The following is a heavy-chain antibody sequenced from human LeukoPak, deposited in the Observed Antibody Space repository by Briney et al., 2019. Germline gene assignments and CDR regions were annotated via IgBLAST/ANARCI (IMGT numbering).Heavy chain of an antibody. V-gene: IGHV4-30-2*01. D-gene: IGHD3-10*01. J-gene: IGHJ4*02. Sequence: SETLSLTCAVSGGSISSGGYSWSWIRQPPGKGLEWIGYIYHSGSTYYNPSLKSRVTISVDRSKNQFSLKLSSVTAADTAVYYCARGLEGEGSGTIPDWGQGTLVTVSS. CDR3: ARGLEGEGSGTIPD. CDR1: GGSISSGGYS. CDR2: IYHSGST.